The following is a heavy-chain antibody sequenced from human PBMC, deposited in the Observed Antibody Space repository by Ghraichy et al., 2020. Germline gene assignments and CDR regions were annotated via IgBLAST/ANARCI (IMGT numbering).Heavy chain of an antibody. CDR1: EFTFSNYA. J-gene: IGHJ4*02. CDR2: LSFSGHRI. V-gene: IGHV3-23*01. CDR3: AKVGYNGNDWAYFDG. D-gene: IGHD1-20*01. Sequence: GGSLRLSCAASEFTFSNYAMIWVRQAPGKGLEWVSGLSFSGHRIYYADSVKGRFTISRDNSKNTLFLAMNRLRAEDTALYYCAKVGYNGNDWAYFDGWGQVTLGTVSS.